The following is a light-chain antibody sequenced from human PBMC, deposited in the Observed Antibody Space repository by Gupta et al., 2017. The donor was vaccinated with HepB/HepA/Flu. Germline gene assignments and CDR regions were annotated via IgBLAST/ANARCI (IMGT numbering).Light chain of an antibody. V-gene: IGKV3-11*01. J-gene: IGKJ1*01. Sequence: ELVLTQSPATLSLSPGERATLPCRASQSVSSYLAWYQQKPGQAPRLLIYYASNRATSIPARFSGSGSGTDFTLTISSLEPEDCSVYYCQQRSNWPPWTFGQGTKVEIK. CDR1: QSVSSY. CDR2: YAS. CDR3: QQRSNWPPWT.